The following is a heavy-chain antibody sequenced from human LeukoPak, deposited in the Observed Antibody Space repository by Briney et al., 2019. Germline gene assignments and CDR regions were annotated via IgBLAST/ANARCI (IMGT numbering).Heavy chain of an antibody. J-gene: IGHJ6*03. V-gene: IGHV1-24*01. Sequence: VASVKVSCKVSGYTLTELSMHWVRQAPGKGLEWMGGFDPEDGETIYAQKFQGRVTMTGDTSTDTAYMELSSLRSEDTAEYYCATVMYSSSESYYYYYYMDVWGKGTTVTVSS. CDR1: GYTLTELS. CDR2: FDPEDGET. CDR3: ATVMYSSSESYYYYYYMDV. D-gene: IGHD6-6*01.